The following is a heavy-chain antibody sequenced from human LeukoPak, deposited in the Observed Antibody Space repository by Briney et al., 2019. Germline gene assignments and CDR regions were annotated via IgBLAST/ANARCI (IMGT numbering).Heavy chain of an antibody. V-gene: IGHV4-31*03. J-gene: IGHJ3*02. CDR3: ARDTYYYDNGAFDI. CDR2: IYYSGST. D-gene: IGHD3-22*01. CDR1: GGSISSGGYY. Sequence: SETLSLTCTVSGGSISSGGYYWSWIRQHPGKGLEWIGYIYYSGSTYYNPSLKSRVTISVDTSKNQFSLKLSSVTAADTAVYYCARDTYYYDNGAFDIWGQGTMVTVSS.